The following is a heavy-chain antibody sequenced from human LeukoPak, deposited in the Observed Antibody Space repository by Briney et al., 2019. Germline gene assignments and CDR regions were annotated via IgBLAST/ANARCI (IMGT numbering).Heavy chain of an antibody. CDR1: GFAFSTYS. CDR2: ISSSSNTI. Sequence: GGSLRLSCAASGFAFSTYSMNWVRQAPGKGLEWVSYISSSSNTIYYADSVKGRFTISRDNAKNSLYLQANSLRAEDTAVYYCARGRPLLYSSGWSSDYWGQGALVTVSS. CDR3: ARGRPLLYSSGWSSDY. J-gene: IGHJ4*02. V-gene: IGHV3-48*04. D-gene: IGHD6-19*01.